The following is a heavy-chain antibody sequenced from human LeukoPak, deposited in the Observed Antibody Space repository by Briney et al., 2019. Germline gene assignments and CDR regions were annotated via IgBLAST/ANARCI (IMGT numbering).Heavy chain of an antibody. Sequence: PGGSLRLSCAPSGFTLSNYEMNWGRLTPGKGLEWISYITKGGATVLYAESVKGRFTISRDNANSSLYLQMNSLRAEDTAVYFCARLSVSITRRFDLWGQGTLVTVSS. V-gene: IGHV3-48*03. CDR1: GFTLSNYE. J-gene: IGHJ5*02. CDR3: ARLSVSITRRFDL. CDR2: ITKGGATV. D-gene: IGHD3-3*01.